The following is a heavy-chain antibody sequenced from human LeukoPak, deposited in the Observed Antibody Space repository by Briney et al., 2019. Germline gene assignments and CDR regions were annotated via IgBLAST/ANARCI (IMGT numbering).Heavy chain of an antibody. D-gene: IGHD1-26*01. CDR1: GFTVSSYY. CDR2: ISGTSGST. Sequence: GGSLRLSCAASGFTVSSYYMTWVRQAPGTGLQWVSSISGTSGSTYYADSVKGRFTISRDNSKSTLYLQMNSLRAENTAVYYCAKDLGFVGATNHAFDIWGQGTKVTVSS. V-gene: IGHV3-23*01. J-gene: IGHJ3*02. CDR3: AKDLGFVGATNHAFDI.